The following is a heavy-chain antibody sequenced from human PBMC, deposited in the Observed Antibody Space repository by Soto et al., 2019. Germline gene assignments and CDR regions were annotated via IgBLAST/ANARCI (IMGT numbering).Heavy chain of an antibody. CDR2: IYYSGST. D-gene: IGHD4-17*01. V-gene: IGHV4-59*08. CDR3: ARRYGDCFDY. J-gene: IGHJ4*02. Sequence: QVQLQESGPGLVKPSETLSLTCTVSGGSISSYYWSWIRQPPGKGLEWIGYIYYSGSTNYNPSLKTRVTISVDTSKNQFSLQLSSLTAADTAVYYCARRYGDCFDYWGQGTLVTVSS. CDR1: GGSISSYY.